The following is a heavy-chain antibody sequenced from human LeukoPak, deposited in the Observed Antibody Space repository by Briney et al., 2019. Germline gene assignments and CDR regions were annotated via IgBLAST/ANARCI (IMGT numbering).Heavy chain of an antibody. J-gene: IGHJ4*02. V-gene: IGHV3-74*01. CDR3: ARALLPSPFDY. Sequence: GGSLILSCAASGFNFSSYWMHWVRQAPGKWLVWVSRINSDGSSTSYADSVKGRFTISRDNAKNTLYLQMNSLRAEDTAVYYCARALLPSPFDYWGQGTLVTVSS. D-gene: IGHD3-10*01. CDR1: GFNFSSYW. CDR2: INSDGSST.